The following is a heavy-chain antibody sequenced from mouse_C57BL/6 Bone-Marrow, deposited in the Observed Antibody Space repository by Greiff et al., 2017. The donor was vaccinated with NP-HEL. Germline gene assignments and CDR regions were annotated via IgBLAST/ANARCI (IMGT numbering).Heavy chain of an antibody. CDR2: IDPSDSYT. D-gene: IGHD1-1*01. CDR3: ARDPPHYYGSSYTWYFDV. CDR1: GYTFTSYW. V-gene: IGHV1-69*01. J-gene: IGHJ1*03. Sequence: QVQLQQPGAELVMPGASVKLSCKASGYTFTSYWMHWVKQRPGQGLEWIGEIDPSDSYTNYNQKFKGKSTLTVDKSSRTAYMQLSSLTSEDSAVYYCARDPPHYYGSSYTWYFDVWGTGTTVTVSS.